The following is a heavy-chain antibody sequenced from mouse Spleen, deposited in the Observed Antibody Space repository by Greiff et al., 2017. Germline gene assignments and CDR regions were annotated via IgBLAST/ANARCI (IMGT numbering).Heavy chain of an antibody. J-gene: IGHJ1*01. CDR2: ISSGGSYT. Sequence: EVQGVESGGGLVKPGGSLKLSCAASGFTFSSYTMSWVRQTPEKRLEWVATISSGGSYTYYPDSVKGRFTISRDNAKNTLYLQMSSLKSEDTAMYYCTRALAEYFDVWGAGTTVTVSS. CDR3: TRALAEYFDV. CDR1: GFTFSSYT. V-gene: IGHV5-6-4*01.